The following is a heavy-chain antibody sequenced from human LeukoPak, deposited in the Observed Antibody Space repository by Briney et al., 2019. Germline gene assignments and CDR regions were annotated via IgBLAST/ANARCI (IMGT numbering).Heavy chain of an antibody. CDR2: IYSGGST. J-gene: IGHJ4*02. CDR3: ARGNMIDFDY. Sequence: PGGSLRLSCAPSGFTVSSNYMGWVRQAPGKGLEWLSVIYSGGSTYYADSVKGRFTISRDNSKNTLYLQMNSLRAEDTAVYYCARGNMIDFDYWGQGTLVTVSS. V-gene: IGHV3-66*01. D-gene: IGHD3-22*01. CDR1: GFTVSSNY.